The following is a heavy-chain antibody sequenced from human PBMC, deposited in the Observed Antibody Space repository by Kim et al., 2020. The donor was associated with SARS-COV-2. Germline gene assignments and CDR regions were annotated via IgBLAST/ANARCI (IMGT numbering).Heavy chain of an antibody. Sequence: GGSLRLSCAASGFTFSSYAMNWVRQAPGKGLEWVSVIGGSGYHTYYADSVKGRFTISRDNSKNTLFLQMNSLRAEDTAIYYCAKDTGSRSFDYWGQGTL. J-gene: IGHJ4*02. V-gene: IGHV3-23*01. CDR1: GFTFSSYA. CDR3: AKDTGSRSFDY. CDR2: IGGSGYHT. D-gene: IGHD2-15*01.